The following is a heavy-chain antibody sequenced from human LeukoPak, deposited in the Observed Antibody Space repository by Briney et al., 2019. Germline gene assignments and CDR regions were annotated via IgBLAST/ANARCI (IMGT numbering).Heavy chain of an antibody. CDR3: ARGARYYGSGTRPSWFDP. CDR1: GGSFSGYY. V-gene: IGHV4-34*01. CDR2: INHSGST. J-gene: IGHJ5*02. D-gene: IGHD3-10*01. Sequence: SETLSLTCAVYGGSFSGYYWSWIRQPAGKGLEWIGEINHSGSTNYNPSLKSRVTISVDTSKNQFSLKLSSVTAADTAVYYCARGARYYGSGTRPSWFDPWGQGTLVTVSS.